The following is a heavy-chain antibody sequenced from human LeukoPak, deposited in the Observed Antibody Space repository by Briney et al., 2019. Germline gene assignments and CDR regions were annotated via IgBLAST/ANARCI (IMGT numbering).Heavy chain of an antibody. V-gene: IGHV3-23*01. J-gene: IGHJ4*02. CDR3: AREALSSDTSGYQFES. D-gene: IGHD3-22*01. CDR1: GFTFSTYA. CDR2: ISGSGEDI. Sequence: GGSLRLSCAASGFTFSTYAMSWVRQAPGKGLEWVSYISGSGEDIFYADSVRGRFSVSRDNAESLLFLHMDSLRAEDTAIYYCAREALSSDTSGYQFESWGRGTLVTVSS.